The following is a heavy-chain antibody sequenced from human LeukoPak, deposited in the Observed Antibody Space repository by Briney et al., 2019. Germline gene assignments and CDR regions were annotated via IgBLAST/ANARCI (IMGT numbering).Heavy chain of an antibody. J-gene: IGHJ5*02. D-gene: IGHD3-16*02. CDR3: ARSRADYVWGSYRSNWFDP. Sequence: GGSLRLSCAASGFTVSSNYMSWVRQAPGKGLEWVSVIYSGGSTYYADSVKGRFTISRDNSKNTLYLQVNSLRAEDTAVYYCARSRADYVWGSYRSNWFDPWGQGTLVTVSS. CDR1: GFTVSSNY. V-gene: IGHV3-53*01. CDR2: IYSGGST.